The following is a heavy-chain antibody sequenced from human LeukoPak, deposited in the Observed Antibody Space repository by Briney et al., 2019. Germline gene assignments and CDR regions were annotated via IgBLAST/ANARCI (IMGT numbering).Heavy chain of an antibody. J-gene: IGHJ4*02. CDR3: ARWDSSGSLDY. D-gene: IGHD3-22*01. CDR2: ISSSGTTI. CDR1: GLTFSDYY. V-gene: IGHV3-11*01. Sequence: GESLKISCAASGLTFSDYYMSWIRQAPGKGLEWVSYISSSGTTIYYADSVKGRFTISRDNAKNSLYLQMNSLRAEDTAVYFCARWDSSGSLDYWGQGTLVTVSS.